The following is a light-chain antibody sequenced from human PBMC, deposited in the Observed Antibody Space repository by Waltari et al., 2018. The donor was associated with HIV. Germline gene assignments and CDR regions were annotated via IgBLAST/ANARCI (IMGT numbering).Light chain of an antibody. V-gene: IGKV1-39*01. Sequence: DIQMTQYPSSLSASVGDRITLTCRASQNIFSHLSSYQKKPRKATRLQMCAASSLQSGVPSRFSVSGSGAYFTLTISILQPEDFGTYYCQQTFSAPFPFGPGTTVDI. CDR3: QQTFSAPFP. J-gene: IGKJ3*01. CDR2: AAS. CDR1: QNIFSH.